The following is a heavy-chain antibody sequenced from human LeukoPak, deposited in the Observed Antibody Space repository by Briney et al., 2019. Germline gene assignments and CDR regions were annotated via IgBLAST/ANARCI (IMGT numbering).Heavy chain of an antibody. CDR1: GGTFSSYA. J-gene: IGHJ6*02. Sequence: SVTVSCKASGGTFSSYAISWVRQAPGQGGEWMGGIIPIFGTANYAQKFQGRVMITAEESPSTAYMELSSQRCEETAVSYCARTGGHGYPTYYSFHGMDVWAQGTKVTVSS. V-gene: IGHV1-69*13. CDR3: ARTGGHGYPTYYSFHGMDV. CDR2: IIPIFGTA. D-gene: IGHD5-24*01.